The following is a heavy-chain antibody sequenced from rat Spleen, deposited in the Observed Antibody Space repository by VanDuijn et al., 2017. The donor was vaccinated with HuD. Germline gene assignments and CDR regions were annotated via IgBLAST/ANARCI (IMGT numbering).Heavy chain of an antibody. J-gene: IGHJ3*01. V-gene: IGHV2-1*01. CDR2: IWSGGST. CDR3: TSPFRWFAY. CDR1: GFSSTSNS. Sequence: QVQLKESGPGLVQPSQTLSLTCTVSGFSSTSNSVNGVRQPPGKGLEWMGAIWSGGSTDYNSALKSRLTISRDTSKSQVFLKMNSLQTEDTAIYFCTSPFRWFAYWGQGTLVTVSS.